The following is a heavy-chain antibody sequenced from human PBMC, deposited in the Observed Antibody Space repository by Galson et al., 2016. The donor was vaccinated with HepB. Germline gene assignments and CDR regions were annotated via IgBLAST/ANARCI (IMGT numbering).Heavy chain of an antibody. D-gene: IGHD5-18*01. V-gene: IGHV4-59*01. J-gene: IGHJ2*01. Sequence: SETLSLTCTVSGGSISRYYWSWIRQPPGKGLEWIGYIYYSGSTTYNPSLKIRVIISVDTSKNQFSLKLSSATAADTAVYYCARDLTGYSYADYRYFDLWGRGTLVTVSS. CDR2: IYYSGST. CDR3: ARDLTGYSYADYRYFDL. CDR1: GGSISRYY.